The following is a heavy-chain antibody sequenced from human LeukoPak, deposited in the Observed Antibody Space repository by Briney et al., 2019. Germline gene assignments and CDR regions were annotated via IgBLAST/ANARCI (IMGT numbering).Heavy chain of an antibody. CDR3: AREPVVVTAAYYYYGMDV. CDR2: IIPILGIA. V-gene: IGHV1-69*04. J-gene: IGHJ6*02. CDR1: KGSFSSYA. Sequence: GASVKVSCKASKGSFSSYAISWVRQAPGQGLEWMGRIIPILGIANYAQKFQGRVTITADKSTSTAYMELSSLRSEDTAVYYCAREPVVVTAAYYYYGMDVWGQGTTVTVSS. D-gene: IGHD2-21*02.